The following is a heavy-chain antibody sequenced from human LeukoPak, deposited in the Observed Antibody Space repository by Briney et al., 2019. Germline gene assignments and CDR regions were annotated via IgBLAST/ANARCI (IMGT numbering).Heavy chain of an antibody. V-gene: IGHV3-66*01. D-gene: IGHD6-19*01. Sequence: PGGSLRLSCAASGFTFSDYYMSWIRQAPGKGLEWVSVIYNGDNTYYADSVQGRFTISKDNSKNTLYLQMNSLRPEDTAVYFCARASRWLAFDNWGQGTLVTVSS. CDR1: GFTFSDYY. CDR3: ARASRWLAFDN. J-gene: IGHJ4*02. CDR2: IYNGDNT.